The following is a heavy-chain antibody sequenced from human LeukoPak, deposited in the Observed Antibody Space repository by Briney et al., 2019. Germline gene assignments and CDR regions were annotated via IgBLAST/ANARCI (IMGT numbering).Heavy chain of an antibody. D-gene: IGHD5-24*01. Sequence: ASVKVSCKASGYTFTGYYMHWVRQAPGQGLEWMGWINPNSGGTNYAQKFQGRVTMTRDTSISTAYMELSRLRSDDTAVYYCASVEMATGIVYYFDYWGQGTLVTVSS. CDR1: GYTFTGYY. CDR2: INPNSGGT. V-gene: IGHV1-2*02. J-gene: IGHJ4*02. CDR3: ASVEMATGIVYYFDY.